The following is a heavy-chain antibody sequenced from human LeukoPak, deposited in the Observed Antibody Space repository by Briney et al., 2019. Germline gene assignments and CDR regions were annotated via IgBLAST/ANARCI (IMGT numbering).Heavy chain of an antibody. J-gene: IGHJ4*02. CDR3: AKKHDFSNYFSTT. CDR1: GFTFSSYA. CDR2: ISGSGGST. Sequence: GGSLRLSCAASGFTFSSYAMSWVRQAPGKGLEWVSTISGSGGSTYYADSVKGRFTISRHNSKNTLYLQMNSLRAEDTAVYYCAKKHDFSNYFSTTWGQGTLVTISS. V-gene: IGHV3-23*01. D-gene: IGHD4-11*01.